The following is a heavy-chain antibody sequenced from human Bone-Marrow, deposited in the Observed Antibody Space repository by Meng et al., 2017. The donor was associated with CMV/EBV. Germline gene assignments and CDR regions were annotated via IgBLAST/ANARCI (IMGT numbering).Heavy chain of an antibody. V-gene: IGHV1-69*10. CDR2: IIPILGIA. CDR3: ARDMGYYYDSSGSDLDYYYGMDV. D-gene: IGHD3-22*01. Sequence: SVKVSCKASGGTFSSYAISWVRQAPGQGLEWMGGIIPILGIANYAQKFQGRVTITADKSTSTAYMELSSLRSEDTAVYYCARDMGYYYDSSGSDLDYYYGMDVWGQGTTVTVS. CDR1: GGTFSSYA. J-gene: IGHJ6*02.